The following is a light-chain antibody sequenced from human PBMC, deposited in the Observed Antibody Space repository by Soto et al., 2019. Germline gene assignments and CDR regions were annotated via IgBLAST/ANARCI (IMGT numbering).Light chain of an antibody. Sequence: QSALTQPRSVSGSPGQSVTISCTGTSSDVGGYNYVSWYQQHPGKAPKLMIYDVYNRPSGVPDRFSGSKSGNTASLTISGLQAEDEADYYCCSYAGSYTFFVFGTGTKLTVL. CDR2: DVY. V-gene: IGLV2-11*01. J-gene: IGLJ1*01. CDR1: SSDVGGYNY. CDR3: CSYAGSYTFFV.